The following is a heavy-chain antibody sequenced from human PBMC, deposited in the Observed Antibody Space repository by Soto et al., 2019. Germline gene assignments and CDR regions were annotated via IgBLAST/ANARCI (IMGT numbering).Heavy chain of an antibody. CDR1: GASISIFY. V-gene: IGHV4-59*12. CDR2: IYYSGST. CDR3: ARGRGQLERRPIYFDY. J-gene: IGHJ4*02. Sequence: PSETLSLTCTVSGASISIFYWSWIRQPPGKGLEWIGYIYYSGSTFYNPSLKSRVTISVDTSKNQFSLKLSSVTAADTAVYYCARGRGQLERRPIYFDYWGQGTLVTVSS. D-gene: IGHD1-1*01.